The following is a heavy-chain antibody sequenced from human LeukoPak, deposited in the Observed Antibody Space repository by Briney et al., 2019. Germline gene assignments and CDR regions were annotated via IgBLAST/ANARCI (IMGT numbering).Heavy chain of an antibody. V-gene: IGHV3-30*02. D-gene: IGHD4-17*01. J-gene: IGHJ3*02. CDR2: IRYDGSNK. Sequence: PGGSLRLSCAASGFTFSSYGMHWVRQAPGKGLEWVAFIRYDGSNKYYADSVKGRFTISRDNVKKSLYLQMNSLRAEDTAVYYCARGDFNDNGDYVDAFDMWGHGTMVTVSS. CDR3: ARGDFNDNGDYVDAFDM. CDR1: GFTFSSYG.